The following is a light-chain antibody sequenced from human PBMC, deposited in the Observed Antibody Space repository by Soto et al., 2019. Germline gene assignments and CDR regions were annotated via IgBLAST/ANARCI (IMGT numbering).Light chain of an antibody. Sequence: EIVMTQSPVTLSVSPGERVTLSCRASQSVSSNLAWYQQKPGQAPRLLIYGASTRATGIPARFSGSGSGTEFTLTISSLQSEDFTLYHCQQYYKWPITFGGGTKPDIK. V-gene: IGKV3-15*01. J-gene: IGKJ4*01. CDR1: QSVSSN. CDR3: QQYYKWPIT. CDR2: GAS.